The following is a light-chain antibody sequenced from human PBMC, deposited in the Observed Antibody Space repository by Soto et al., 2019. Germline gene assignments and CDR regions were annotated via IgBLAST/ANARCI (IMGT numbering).Light chain of an antibody. CDR2: RAS. CDR1: QSVSSD. Sequence: IVMTHSPASLSVSPWQRSTLSFRASQSVSSDLVWYQQKPGQAPRLLIYRASTRATGMPGTFSGSGSGTEFTLTITSLQPEDFGVYYCQQYRNWPRTFGQGTKVDIK. J-gene: IGKJ1*01. CDR3: QQYRNWPRT. V-gene: IGKV3-15*01.